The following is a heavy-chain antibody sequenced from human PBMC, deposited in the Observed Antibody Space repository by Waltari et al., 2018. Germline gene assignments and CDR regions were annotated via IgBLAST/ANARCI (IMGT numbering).Heavy chain of an antibody. Sequence: QVQLQQWGAGLLKPSETLSLTCAVYGGSFSGYYWSWIRQPPGKGLEWIGEINHSGSTNYNPSLKSRVTISVDTSKNQFSLKLSSVTAADTAVYYCARGEGGSYYFDYWGQGTLVTVSS. J-gene: IGHJ4*02. CDR2: INHSGST. V-gene: IGHV4-34*01. D-gene: IGHD1-26*01. CDR3: ARGEGGSYYFDY. CDR1: GGSFSGYY.